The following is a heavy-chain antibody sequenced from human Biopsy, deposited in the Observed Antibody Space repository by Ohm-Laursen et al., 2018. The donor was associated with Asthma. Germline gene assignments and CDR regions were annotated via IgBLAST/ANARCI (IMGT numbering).Heavy chain of an antibody. CDR1: GFTFGDYW. D-gene: IGHD2-2*01. J-gene: IGHJ4*02. Sequence: SLRLSCAAPGFTFGDYWMSWVRQVPGRGLEWVADIKHDGSENNHVDSLKGRFTISRDNAKNSLYLQMNSLRAEDTAAYYCAREGHEYCSSTSCASFDYWGQGTLVTVSS. CDR2: IKHDGSEN. V-gene: IGHV3-7*01. CDR3: AREGHEYCSSTSCASFDY.